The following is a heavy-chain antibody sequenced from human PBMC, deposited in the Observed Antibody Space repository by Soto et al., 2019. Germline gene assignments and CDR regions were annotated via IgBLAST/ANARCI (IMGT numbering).Heavy chain of an antibody. CDR3: AKSLHRRLVRSDNWFDP. CDR1: GFTFSSYA. J-gene: IGHJ5*02. V-gene: IGHV3-23*01. D-gene: IGHD2-21*01. CDR2: ISGSGGST. Sequence: XGSLRLSCAASGFTFSSYAMSWVRQAPGKGLEWVSAISGSGGSTYYADSVKGRFTISRDNSKNMLYLQMNSLRAEDTAVYYCAKSLHRRLVRSDNWFDPWGQGTLVTVSS.